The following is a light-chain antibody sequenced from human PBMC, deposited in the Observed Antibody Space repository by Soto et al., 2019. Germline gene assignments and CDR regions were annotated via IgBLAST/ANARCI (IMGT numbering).Light chain of an antibody. Sequence: QSALTQPASVSGSPGQSITISCSGTNSDVGGYNYVSWYQQHPGKAPKLMIYEVSNRPSGVSNRFSGSKSGNTASLTISGLQAEDESDYYCSSFSSGTLDVFGTGTKVTVL. V-gene: IGLV2-14*01. CDR3: SSFSSGTLDV. J-gene: IGLJ1*01. CDR2: EVS. CDR1: NSDVGGYNY.